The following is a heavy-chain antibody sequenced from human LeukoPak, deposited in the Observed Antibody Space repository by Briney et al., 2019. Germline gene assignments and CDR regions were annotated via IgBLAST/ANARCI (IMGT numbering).Heavy chain of an antibody. Sequence: GASVKVSCKASGGTFSRYAISWVRQAPGQGLEWMGGIIPIFGTANYTQKFQGRVTITADEATSTAYMELSSLRSEDTAVYYCARDPGHPQLEMATITYYYYGMDVWGQGTTLTVSS. V-gene: IGHV1-69*13. J-gene: IGHJ6*02. D-gene: IGHD5-24*01. CDR1: GGTFSRYA. CDR3: ARDPGHPQLEMATITYYYYGMDV. CDR2: IIPIFGTA.